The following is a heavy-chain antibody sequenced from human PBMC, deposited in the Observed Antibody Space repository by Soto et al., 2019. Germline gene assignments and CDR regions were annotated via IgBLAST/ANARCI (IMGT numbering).Heavy chain of an antibody. D-gene: IGHD6-19*01. CDR2: ISYDGSNK. Sequence: QVQLVESGGGVVQPGRSLRLSCAASGFTFSSYAMHWVRQAPGKGLEWVAVISYDGSNKYYADSVKGRFTISRDNSKNTLYLQMNSLRDEGTAVYYCARGGGQWLVLGQPFDYWGQGTLVTVSS. J-gene: IGHJ4*02. CDR3: ARGGGQWLVLGQPFDY. CDR1: GFTFSSYA. V-gene: IGHV3-30-3*01.